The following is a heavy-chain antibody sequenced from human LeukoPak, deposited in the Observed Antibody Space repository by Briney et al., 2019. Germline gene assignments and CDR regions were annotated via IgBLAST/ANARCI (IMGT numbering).Heavy chain of an antibody. J-gene: IGHJ4*02. V-gene: IGHV3-7*01. Sequence: GGSLRLSCAASGFTFSSYWMSWVRQAPGKGLEWVANIKQDGSEKYYVDSVKGRFTISRDNAKNSLYLQMNSLRAEDTAVYYCARVPPEINTYYDFWSGYTNYFDYWGQGTLVTVSS. CDR3: ARVPPEINTYYDFWSGYTNYFDY. CDR1: GFTFSSYW. D-gene: IGHD3-3*01. CDR2: IKQDGSEK.